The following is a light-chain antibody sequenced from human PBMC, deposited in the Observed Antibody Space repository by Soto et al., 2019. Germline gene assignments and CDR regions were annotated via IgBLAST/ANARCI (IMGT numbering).Light chain of an antibody. J-gene: IGKJ2*01. CDR2: AAS. V-gene: IGKV1-8*01. CDR3: QQYYSFLYT. Sequence: AIRMTQSPSSFSASTGDRVTITSRASQGISSCLAWYQQKPGKAPKLLIYAASTLQSGVPSRFSGSGSGTDFTLTISCLQSEDFATYYCQQYYSFLYTFGQGTKLEIK. CDR1: QGISSC.